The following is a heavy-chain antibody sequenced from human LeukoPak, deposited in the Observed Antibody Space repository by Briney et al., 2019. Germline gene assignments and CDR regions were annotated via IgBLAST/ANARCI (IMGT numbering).Heavy chain of an antibody. J-gene: IGHJ4*02. CDR3: AKGVSSANHFDF. Sequence: GGSLRLSCAASGFSFSNHAMTWVRQAPGKGLEWVSTIRGGGDITYYADSVKGRFTISRDNSKNTLFMQINSLRAEDTAIYYCAKGVSSANHFDFWGQGTLVTVFS. CDR1: GFSFSNHA. D-gene: IGHD6-6*01. V-gene: IGHV3-23*01. CDR2: IRGGGDIT.